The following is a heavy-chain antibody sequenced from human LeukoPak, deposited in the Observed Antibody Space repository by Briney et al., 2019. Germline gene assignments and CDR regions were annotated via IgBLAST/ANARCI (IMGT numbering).Heavy chain of an antibody. Sequence: KPSETLSLTCAVYGGSFSGYYWSWIRQPPGKGLEWIGEINHSGSTNYNPSLKSRVTISVDTSKNQFSLKLSSVTAADTAVYYCARSGAWNREWFDPWGQGTLVTVSS. V-gene: IGHV4-34*01. D-gene: IGHD1-1*01. CDR2: INHSGST. CDR1: GGSFSGYY. J-gene: IGHJ5*02. CDR3: ARSGAWNREWFDP.